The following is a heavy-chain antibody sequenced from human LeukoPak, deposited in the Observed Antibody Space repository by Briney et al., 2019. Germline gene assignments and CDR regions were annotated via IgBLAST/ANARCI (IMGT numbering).Heavy chain of an antibody. J-gene: IGHJ5*02. CDR1: GGSISSGSYY. Sequence: SQTLSLTCTVSGGSISSGSYYWSWIRQPAGKGLEWIGRIYTSGSTNYNPSLKSRVTISVDTSKNQFSLRLSSVTAADTAVYYCAREPTYDFWSGPNWFDPWGQGTLVTVSS. CDR2: IYTSGST. V-gene: IGHV4-61*02. D-gene: IGHD3-3*01. CDR3: AREPTYDFWSGPNWFDP.